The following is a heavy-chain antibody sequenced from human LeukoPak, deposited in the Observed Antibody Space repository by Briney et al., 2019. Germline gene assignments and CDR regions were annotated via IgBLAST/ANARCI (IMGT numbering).Heavy chain of an antibody. CDR1: GGSFSGYY. CDR2: INHSGST. D-gene: IGHD2-15*01. J-gene: IGHJ6*04. V-gene: IGHV4-34*01. Sequence: SETLSLTCAVYGGSFSGYYWSWIRQPPGKGLEWIGEINHSGSTNYNPSLKSRVIISVDTSKNQFSLKLSSVTAADTAVYYCARDMPLGYCSGGSCYSRYYYYYGMDVWGKGTTVTVSS. CDR3: ARDMPLGYCSGGSCYSRYYYYYGMDV.